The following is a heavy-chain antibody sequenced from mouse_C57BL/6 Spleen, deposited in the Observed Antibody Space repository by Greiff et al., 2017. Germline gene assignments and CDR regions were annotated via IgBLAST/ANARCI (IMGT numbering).Heavy chain of an antibody. CDR1: GFTFSSYA. V-gene: IGHV5-9-1*02. CDR3: TREGSTMVTQAY. CDR2: ISSGGDYI. J-gene: IGHJ3*01. D-gene: IGHD2-2*01. Sequence: EVHLVESGEGLVKPGGSLKLSCAASGFTFSSYAMSWVRQTPEKRLEWVAYISSGGDYIYYADTVKGRFTISRDNARNTLYLQMSSLKSEDTAMYYCTREGSTMVTQAYWGQGTLVTVSA.